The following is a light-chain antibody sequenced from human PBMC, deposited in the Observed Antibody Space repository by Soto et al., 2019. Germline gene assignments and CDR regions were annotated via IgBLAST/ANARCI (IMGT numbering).Light chain of an antibody. V-gene: IGKV1-27*01. CDR3: XKYSSAPFT. CDR2: AAS. J-gene: IGKJ3*01. CDR1: QGITNY. Sequence: DIQMTQSPSXLSASVGDRVTITCRASQGITNYLAWYQQKPGKVPKLLIYAASTLQSGVPSRFSGSGSGTDFTLTISSLQPEDVAXYYCXKYSSAPFTFGPGTKVDIK.